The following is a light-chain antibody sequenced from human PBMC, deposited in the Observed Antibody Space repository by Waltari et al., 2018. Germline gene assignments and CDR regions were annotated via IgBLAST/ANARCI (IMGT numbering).Light chain of an antibody. CDR2: ASS. V-gene: IGKV1-39*01. CDR1: QSISTY. J-gene: IGKJ2*01. Sequence: DIQMTQSPSSLSASIGARVTITCRASQSISTYLNWYQQKAGKPPKVLIYASSTSLNGVPSRFSGSGSGTDFTLTISGLRPEDFATYYCQQSHLTPYTFGPGTKLEI. CDR3: QQSHLTPYT.